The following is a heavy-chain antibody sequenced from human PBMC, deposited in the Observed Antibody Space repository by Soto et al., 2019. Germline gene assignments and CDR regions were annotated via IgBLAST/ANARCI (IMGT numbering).Heavy chain of an antibody. Sequence: QVQLVQSGAEVKKPGSSVKVSCKASGGTFNSYAISWVRQAPGQGLEWMGGIIPIFGTANYAQKFQGRVTITADESTSTAYMELSSLRSEDTAMYYCARGTSRGYSYGKGGAFDIWGQGTMVTVSS. D-gene: IGHD5-18*01. CDR2: IIPIFGTA. V-gene: IGHV1-69*01. J-gene: IGHJ3*02. CDR1: GGTFNSYA. CDR3: ARGTSRGYSYGKGGAFDI.